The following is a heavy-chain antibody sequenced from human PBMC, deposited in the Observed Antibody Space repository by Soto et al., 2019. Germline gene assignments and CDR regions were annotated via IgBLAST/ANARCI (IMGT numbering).Heavy chain of an antibody. J-gene: IGHJ6*02. Sequence: VSLRLSCAASGFTFSSYAMSWVRQAPGKGLEWVSAISGSGGSTYYADSVKGRFTISRDNSKNTLYLQMNSLRAEDTAVYYCAKDRNKVNKRRYYYYGMDVWGQGTTVTVSS. CDR1: GFTFSSYA. V-gene: IGHV3-23*01. CDR3: AKDRNKVNKRRYYYYGMDV. D-gene: IGHD2-21*01. CDR2: ISGSGGST.